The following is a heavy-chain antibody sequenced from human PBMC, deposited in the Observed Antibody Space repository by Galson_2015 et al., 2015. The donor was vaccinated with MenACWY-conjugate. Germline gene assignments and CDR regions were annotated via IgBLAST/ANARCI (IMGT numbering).Heavy chain of an antibody. CDR3: ARRSIGDAFDI. J-gene: IGHJ3*02. D-gene: IGHD1-26*01. Sequence: SETLSLTCTVSGGSISSRSHYWGWIRQPPGKGLEWIGSIYYTENTYYNPSLMSRVTLSLDTSKNQVSLRLRSVTAGDTAVYYCARRSIGDAFDIWGQGTRVTVSS. CDR1: GGSISSRSHY. CDR2: IYYTENT. V-gene: IGHV4-39*07.